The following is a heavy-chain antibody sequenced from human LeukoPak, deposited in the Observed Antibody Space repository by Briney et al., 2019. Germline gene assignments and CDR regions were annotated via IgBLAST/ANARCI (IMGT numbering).Heavy chain of an antibody. Sequence: GGSLRLSCAASGFTFSNYNMNWVRQAPGKGLEWVSSISSRNSYIYYVDSVKGRFTISRDNAKNSLYLQTNSLRAEDTAVYYCARDGQGIAVAFDYWGQGTLVTVSS. CDR1: GFTFSNYN. J-gene: IGHJ4*02. V-gene: IGHV3-21*01. CDR3: ARDGQGIAVAFDY. D-gene: IGHD6-19*01. CDR2: ISSRNSYI.